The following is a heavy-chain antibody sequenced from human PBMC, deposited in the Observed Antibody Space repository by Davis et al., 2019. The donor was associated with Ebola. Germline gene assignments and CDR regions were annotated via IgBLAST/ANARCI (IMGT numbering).Heavy chain of an antibody. Sequence: PSETLSLTCTVSGGSISSSSYYWGWIRQPPGKGPEWIGSIYYSGSTYYNPSLKSRVTISVDTSKNQFSLKLSSVTAADTAVYYCARGLYWYFDLWGRGTLVTVSS. CDR3: ARGLYWYFDL. J-gene: IGHJ2*01. CDR2: IYYSGST. CDR1: GGSISSSSYY. V-gene: IGHV4-39*01.